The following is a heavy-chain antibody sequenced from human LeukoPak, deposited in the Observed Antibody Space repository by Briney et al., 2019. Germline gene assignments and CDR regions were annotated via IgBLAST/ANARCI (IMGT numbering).Heavy chain of an antibody. D-gene: IGHD2-21*01. CDR3: VMFNSLDS. CDR1: GFTFSSYW. CDR2: INTDGTTA. V-gene: IGHV3-74*01. J-gene: IGHJ4*02. Sequence: GGSLRLSCAASGFTFSSYWMHWVRQAPGKGLVWVSHINTDGTTANYADSVKGRFTISRDNAKNTLYLQMNSLRAEDTAVYYCVMFNSLDSGGQGTLVTVSS.